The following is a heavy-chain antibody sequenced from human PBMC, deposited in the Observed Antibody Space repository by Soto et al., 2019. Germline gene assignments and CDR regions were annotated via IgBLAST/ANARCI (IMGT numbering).Heavy chain of an antibody. CDR2: ISAYNGNT. J-gene: IGHJ1*01. Sequence: GASVKVSCKASGYTFTSYGISWVRQAPGQGLEWMGWISAYNGNTNYAQKLQGRVTMTTDTSTSTAYMELRSLRSDDTAVYYCAKDGPISVPGTSAEYFDYWGQGTLVTVS. CDR1: GYTFTSYG. CDR3: AKDGPISVPGTSAEYFDY. V-gene: IGHV1-18*01. D-gene: IGHD6-19*01.